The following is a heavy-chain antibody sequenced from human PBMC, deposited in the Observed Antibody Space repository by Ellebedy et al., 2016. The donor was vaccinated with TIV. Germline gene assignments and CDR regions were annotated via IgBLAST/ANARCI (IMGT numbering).Heavy chain of an antibody. J-gene: IGHJ3*02. CDR1: GFSFRSYW. CDR3: ATDGSYGDYLSPTHALVI. D-gene: IGHD4-17*01. V-gene: IGHV3-7*01. CDR2: IKQDGSEK. Sequence: GESLKISCGASGFSFRSYWMTWVRQAPGKGLEWVANIKQDGSEKYYVDSVKGRFTISRDNAKNSLYLHLNSLRAEDTAMYYCATDGSYGDYLSPTHALVIWGQGTMVTVSS.